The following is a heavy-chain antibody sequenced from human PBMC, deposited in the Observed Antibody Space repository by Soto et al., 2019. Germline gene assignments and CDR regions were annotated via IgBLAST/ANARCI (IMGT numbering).Heavy chain of an antibody. V-gene: IGHV3-30*03. J-gene: IGHJ5*02. Sequence: GGSLRLSCAASGFTFNIYGMHWVRQAPDKGLEWVALISYDGSNQYYADSVKGRFTISRDNSKNTLFLQMNSLRADDTAVYYCVRGGGGGLFDPWGQGTMVTVSS. CDR3: VRGGGGGLFDP. CDR2: ISYDGSNQ. D-gene: IGHD2-15*01. CDR1: GFTFNIYG.